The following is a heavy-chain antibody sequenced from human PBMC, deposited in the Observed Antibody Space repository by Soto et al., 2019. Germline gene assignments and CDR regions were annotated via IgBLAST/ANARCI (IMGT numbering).Heavy chain of an antibody. Sequence: SETLSLTCTVSGVSITDYYWSWIRQAPGKGLESMGYIYYSGVPFYNPSLNSRATISRDTSKNQFSLNLYFVTTADTAVYYCAASLIPVRTTTHGYAQLSFDDWGQGSLVTVSS. CDR2: IYYSGVP. D-gene: IGHD5-18*01. CDR3: AASLIPVRTTTHGYAQLSFDD. V-gene: IGHV4-59*01. CDR1: GVSITDYY. J-gene: IGHJ4*02.